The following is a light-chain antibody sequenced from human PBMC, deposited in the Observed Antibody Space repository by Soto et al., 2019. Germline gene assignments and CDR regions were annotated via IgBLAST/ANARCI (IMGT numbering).Light chain of an antibody. Sequence: QSALTQPPSVSGSPGQSVTITCAGTSSDVGGYNYVSWYQQPPGTAPKRVISEVSNRPSGVPDRFSGSKSANTAYLTISWLQAEDEADYYCTSSTGSSTWVFGTGTKLTVL. J-gene: IGLJ1*01. CDR3: TSSTGSSTWV. V-gene: IGLV2-18*02. CDR1: SSDVGGYNY. CDR2: EVS.